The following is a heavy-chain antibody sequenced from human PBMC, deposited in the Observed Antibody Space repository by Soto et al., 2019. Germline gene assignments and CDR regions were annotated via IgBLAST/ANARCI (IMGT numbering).Heavy chain of an antibody. CDR3: ARQFYRDGSGTAFDI. CDR1: GFSLSTSGMC. CDR2: IDWDDDK. J-gene: IGHJ3*02. Sequence: SGPTLVNPTQTLTLTCTFSGFSLSTSGMCVSWIRQPPGKALEWLALIDWDDDKYYSTSLKTRLTISKDTSKNQVVLTMTNMDPVDTATYYCARQFYRDGSGTAFDIWGQGTMVTVAS. D-gene: IGHD3-10*01. V-gene: IGHV2-70*01.